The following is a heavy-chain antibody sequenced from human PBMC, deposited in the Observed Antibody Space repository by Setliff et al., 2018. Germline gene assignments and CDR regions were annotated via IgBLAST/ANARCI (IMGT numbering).Heavy chain of an antibody. CDR3: ARDHVYGSQYYYYYYGMDV. CDR2: ISGSGGST. Sequence: GGSLRLSCAASGFTFRSYEMNWVRQAPGKGLEWVSAISGSGGSTYYADSVKGRFTISRDNSKNTLYLQMNSLRAEDTAVYYCARDHVYGSQYYYYYYGMDVWGQGTTVTVSS. D-gene: IGHD3-10*01. CDR1: GFTFRSYE. V-gene: IGHV3-23*01. J-gene: IGHJ6*02.